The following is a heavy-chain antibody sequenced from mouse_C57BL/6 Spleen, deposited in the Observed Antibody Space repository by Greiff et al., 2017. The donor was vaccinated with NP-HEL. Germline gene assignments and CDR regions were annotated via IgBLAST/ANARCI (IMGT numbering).Heavy chain of an antibody. J-gene: IGHJ3*01. V-gene: IGHV1-22*01. CDR3: ASPDGSSPWFAY. CDR2: INPNNGGT. CDR1: GYTFTDYN. Sequence: VQLQQSGPELVKPGASVKMSCKASGYTFTDYNMHWVKQSHGKSLEWIGYINPNNGGTSYNQKFKGKATLTVNKSSSTAYMELRSLTSEDSAVYYCASPDGSSPWFAYWGQGTLVTVSA. D-gene: IGHD1-1*01.